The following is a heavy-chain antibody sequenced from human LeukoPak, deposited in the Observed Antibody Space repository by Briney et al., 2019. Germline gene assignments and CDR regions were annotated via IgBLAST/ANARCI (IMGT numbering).Heavy chain of an antibody. CDR2: VYSNGTA. D-gene: IGHD2-8*01. CDR3: ATEVLMVY. Sequence: GGCLRLSCAASGFTVSSSHMTWVRQAPGKGLEWVSIVYSNGTAYYADSVKGRFTISTDNSKNTVHLHMNSLRGDDTAVYYCATEVLMVYCGQGTLVTVSS. V-gene: IGHV3-66*03. J-gene: IGHJ4*02. CDR1: GFTVSSSH.